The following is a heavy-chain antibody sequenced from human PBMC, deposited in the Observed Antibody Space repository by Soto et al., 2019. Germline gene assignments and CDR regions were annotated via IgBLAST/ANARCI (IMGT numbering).Heavy chain of an antibody. Sequence: QEQLQQWGAGLLKPSETLSLTCAVYGGSFSGYYWGWIRQPPGKGLEWIGEINLSGSTNYNPSLKSRVTISVDTSKNQFSLKLSSVTAADTAVYYCGLRSELWYFDLWGRGTLVTVSS. J-gene: IGHJ2*01. CDR3: GLRSELWYFDL. V-gene: IGHV4-34*01. CDR2: INLSGST. CDR1: GGSFSGYY. D-gene: IGHD4-17*01.